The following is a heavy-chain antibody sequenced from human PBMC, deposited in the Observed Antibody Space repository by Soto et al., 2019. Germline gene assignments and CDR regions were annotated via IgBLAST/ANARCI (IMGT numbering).Heavy chain of an antibody. J-gene: IGHJ4*02. V-gene: IGHV3-21*01. CDR1: GFSFSHYT. CDR3: ASDSSGPY. D-gene: IGHD3-22*01. CDR2: ISGNSNYI. Sequence: EVQVVESGGGLVKPGGSLRLSCAASGFSFSHYTMNWVRQPPGKGLEWVSAISGNSNYIYYKDSVKGRFTISRDNAKDSLYLQMNSLTDEDTAVYYCASDSSGPYWGQGTLVCVSS.